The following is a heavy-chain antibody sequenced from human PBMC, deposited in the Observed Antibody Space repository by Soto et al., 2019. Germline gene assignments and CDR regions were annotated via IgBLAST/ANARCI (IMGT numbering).Heavy chain of an antibody. D-gene: IGHD1-20*01. CDR3: VRLTSRITAASHGRSNWFVP. J-gene: IGHJ5*02. Sequence: QLQLQESGPGLVKPSETLSLTCTVSGGSVTSSSCYWGWIRQPPGKGLEWIGDIYHTGTTYYNPSLSSRVTIYVDTSTEQFSLKLSSVTAADTAMYYCVRLTSRITAASHGRSNWFVPWGPGTMVSVSS. CDR1: GGSVTSSSCY. V-gene: IGHV4-39*01. CDR2: IYHTGTT.